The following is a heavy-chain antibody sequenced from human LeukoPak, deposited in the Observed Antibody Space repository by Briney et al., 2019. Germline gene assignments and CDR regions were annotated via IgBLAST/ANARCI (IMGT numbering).Heavy chain of an antibody. J-gene: IGHJ4*02. Sequence: PSETLSLTCTVSGGSINSYYWSWIRQPPGKGLEWIGYIYYSGSTNYNPSLKSRVTISVDTSKNQFSLKLSSVAAADTAVYYCAGTTAVGYCSSTSCYKRPFDYSSQGTLVTVSS. V-gene: IGHV4-59*01. D-gene: IGHD2-2*01. CDR3: AGTTAVGYCSSTSCYKRPFDY. CDR1: GGSINSYY. CDR2: IYYSGST.